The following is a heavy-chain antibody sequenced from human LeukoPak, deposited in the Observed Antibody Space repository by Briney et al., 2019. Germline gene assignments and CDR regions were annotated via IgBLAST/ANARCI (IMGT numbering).Heavy chain of an antibody. Sequence: GGSLRLSCAASGFTFSSYAMHWVRQAPGKGLEWVAVISYDGSNKYYADSVKGRFTISRDNTKNTLYLQMNSLRAEDTAVYYCARDSNRGPYSSHAFDIWGQGTMVTVSS. J-gene: IGHJ3*02. V-gene: IGHV3-30*04. CDR1: GFTFSSYA. D-gene: IGHD6-19*01. CDR2: ISYDGSNK. CDR3: ARDSNRGPYSSHAFDI.